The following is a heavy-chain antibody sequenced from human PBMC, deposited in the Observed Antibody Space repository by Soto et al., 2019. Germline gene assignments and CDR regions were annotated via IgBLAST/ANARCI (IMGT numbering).Heavy chain of an antibody. CDR3: ARGGYGSGYHY. CDR2: TTASNTHT. Sequence: QVQLLQSGTEVKEPGASVKVSCKASGYTFTSFDISWVRQAPGQGLEWVGWTTASNTHTNYAQKLQGSVTMTTDTSTNTDYMELRSLSSDDTAIYYCARGGYGSGYHYWGQGTLVTVSS. D-gene: IGHD3-22*01. V-gene: IGHV1-18*04. J-gene: IGHJ4*02. CDR1: GYTFTSFD.